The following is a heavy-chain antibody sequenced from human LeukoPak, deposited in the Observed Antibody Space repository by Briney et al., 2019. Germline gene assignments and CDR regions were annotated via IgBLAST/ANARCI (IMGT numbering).Heavy chain of an antibody. J-gene: IGHJ6*03. CDR3: ARDPPKPTIGSGDYYMDV. CDR2: INPNSGGT. V-gene: IGHV1-2*02. Sequence: ASVKVSCKASGYTFTGYYMHWVRQAPGQGLEWMGWINPNSGGTNYAQKFQGRVTMTRDTSISTAYMELSRLRSDDTAVYYCARDPPKPTIGSGDYYMDVWGKGTTVTVSS. D-gene: IGHD3-10*01. CDR1: GYTFTGYY.